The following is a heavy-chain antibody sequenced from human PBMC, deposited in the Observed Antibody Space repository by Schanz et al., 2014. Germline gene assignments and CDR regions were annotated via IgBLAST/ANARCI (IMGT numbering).Heavy chain of an antibody. V-gene: IGHV3-11*04. CDR1: GFTFSDAW. CDR3: ARGGSGSHYHLDY. D-gene: IGHD1-26*01. J-gene: IGHJ4*02. Sequence: QVQLVESGGGLVKPGGSLRLSCAASGFTFSDAWMNWVRQAPGKGLEWVSYISGSSRTIYYADSMKGRFTVSRDNAENALYLQMNSLRAEDTGLYFCARGGSGSHYHLDYWGQGTLVTVSS. CDR2: ISGSSRTI.